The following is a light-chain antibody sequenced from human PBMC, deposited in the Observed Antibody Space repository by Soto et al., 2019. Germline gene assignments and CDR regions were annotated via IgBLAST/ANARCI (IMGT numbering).Light chain of an antibody. CDR3: AAWDDSLNGVV. CDR2: SNR. J-gene: IGLJ2*01. Sequence: QSVLTQPPSASGTPGQRVTICCSGSSCNIGSNTVNWYQQLPGTAPKVLMHSNRQRPSGVPDRFSGSKSGTSASLAISGLQSEDEADYYCAAWDDSLNGVVFGGGTKLTVL. V-gene: IGLV1-44*01. CDR1: SCNIGSNT.